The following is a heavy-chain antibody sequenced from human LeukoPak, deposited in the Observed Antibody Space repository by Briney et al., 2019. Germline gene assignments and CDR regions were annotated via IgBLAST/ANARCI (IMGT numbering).Heavy chain of an antibody. D-gene: IGHD6-13*01. CDR3: ARVSRLQKQQLYFDY. CDR2: IYHSGST. J-gene: IGHJ4*02. Sequence: SGTLSLTCAVSGGSISSSNWWSWVRQPPGKGLEWIVEIYHSGSTNYNPSLKSRVTISVDKSKNQFSLKLSSVTAADTAVYYCARVSRLQKQQLYFDYWGQGTLVTVSS. V-gene: IGHV4-4*02. CDR1: GGSISSSNW.